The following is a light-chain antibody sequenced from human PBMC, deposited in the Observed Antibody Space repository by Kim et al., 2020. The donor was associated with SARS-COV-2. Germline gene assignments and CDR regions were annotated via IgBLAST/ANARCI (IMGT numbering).Light chain of an antibody. CDR1: HSISTW. CDR2: KAS. CDR3: QQYNSYPYT. V-gene: IGKV1-5*03. Sequence: SASVGGRVTLTCRASHSISTWLAWYQQKPGKAPQRLMYKASSLQSGVPSRFSGSGSGAEFTLTLSSLQPYDFATYYGQQYNSYPYTFGKGTNREI. J-gene: IGKJ2*01.